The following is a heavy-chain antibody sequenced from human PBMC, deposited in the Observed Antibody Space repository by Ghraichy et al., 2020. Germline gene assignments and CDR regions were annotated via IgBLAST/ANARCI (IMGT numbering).Heavy chain of an antibody. CDR2: IYYSGST. CDR3: ARQVSGDCSGGGCYPLF. Sequence: ESLNISCTVSGGSVSSGSYYWGWIRQPPGKGLEWIGYIYYSGSTIYNPSLKRRVTMSIDTSKNQFSLMMSSVTAADTAMYYCARQVSGDCSGGGCYPLFGGQGTLVTVSS. V-gene: IGHV4-61*01. D-gene: IGHD2-15*01. CDR1: GGSVSSGSYY. J-gene: IGHJ4*02.